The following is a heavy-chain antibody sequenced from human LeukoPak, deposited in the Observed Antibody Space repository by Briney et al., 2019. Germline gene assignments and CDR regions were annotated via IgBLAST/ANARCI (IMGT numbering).Heavy chain of an antibody. Sequence: ASVKVSCKDSGYTFTSYDINWVRQATGQGLEWMGWMNPNSGNTGYAQKFQGRVTMTRNTAISTAYMELSSLRSDDTAVYYCATGVAVVASTDSWGQGTLVTVSS. CDR2: MNPNSGNT. J-gene: IGHJ5*01. CDR3: ATGVAVVASTDS. CDR1: GYTFTSYD. V-gene: IGHV1-8*01. D-gene: IGHD2-15*01.